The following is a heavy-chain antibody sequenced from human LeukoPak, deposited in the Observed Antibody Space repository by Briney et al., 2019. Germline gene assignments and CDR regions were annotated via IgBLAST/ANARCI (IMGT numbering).Heavy chain of an antibody. Sequence: GGSLTLSCAASGFTFSSYTMNWVRQAPGKGLEWVSSIISSGSYIYYADSVKGRFTISRDNAKNSLYLQMNSLRAEDTAVYYCARDFGGYCSSSNCYLGWLDYWGQGTLVTVSS. CDR1: GFTFSSYT. D-gene: IGHD2-2*01. V-gene: IGHV3-21*03. CDR3: ARDFGGYCSSSNCYLGWLDY. J-gene: IGHJ4*02. CDR2: IISSGSYI.